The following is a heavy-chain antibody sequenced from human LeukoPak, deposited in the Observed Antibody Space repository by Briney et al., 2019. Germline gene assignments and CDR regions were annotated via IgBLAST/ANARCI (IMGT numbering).Heavy chain of an antibody. CDR3: ARDFWDSSGWYSPGHCEY. CDR2: IKRDGSDK. J-gene: IGHJ4*02. D-gene: IGHD6-19*01. CDR1: GFTFRTYW. V-gene: IGHV3-7*01. Sequence: PGGSLRLSCAASGFTFRTYWMNWVRQAPGKGLEWVANIKRDGSDKYYVDSVKGRFTISRDNARDSLYLQMNSLRAEDTAVYYCARDFWDSSGWYSPGHCEYWGQGTLVTVSS.